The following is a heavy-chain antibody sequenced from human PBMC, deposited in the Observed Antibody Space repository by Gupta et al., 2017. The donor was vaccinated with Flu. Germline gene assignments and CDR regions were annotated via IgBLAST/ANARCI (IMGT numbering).Heavy chain of an antibody. D-gene: IGHD5-12*01. Sequence: TFRTYYMNGLRKNPGKGLEWVSSISSRSSYIYYADAMKGRFTISRDNAKNSLSRQMSSLRAEDTAGDYGASGCDIGQQCDDWGQGTRVTGSS. CDR3: ASGCDIGQQCDD. CDR2: ISSRSSYI. V-gene: IGHV3-21*01. J-gene: IGHJ4*02. CDR1: TFRTYY.